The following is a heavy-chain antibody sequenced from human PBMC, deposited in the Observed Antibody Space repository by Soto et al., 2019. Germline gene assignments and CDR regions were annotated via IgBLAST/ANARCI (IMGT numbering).Heavy chain of an antibody. CDR3: ARQRGDGYHFDY. Sequence: QVQLVQSGAEVKKPGSSVKVSCKASGGTFSSYAISWVRQAPGQGLEWMGGIIPILGTANYAQKFQGRVTIDADEATSTGYMELSSLRSEDTAVYCCARQRGDGYHFDYWGQGTLVTVSS. V-gene: IGHV1-69*01. CDR1: GGTFSSYA. D-gene: IGHD3-10*01. J-gene: IGHJ4*02. CDR2: IIPILGTA.